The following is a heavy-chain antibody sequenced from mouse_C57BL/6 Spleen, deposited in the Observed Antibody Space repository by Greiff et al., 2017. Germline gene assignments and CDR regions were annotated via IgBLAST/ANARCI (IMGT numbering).Heavy chain of an antibody. D-gene: IGHD1-1*01. CDR1: GYTFTSYG. J-gene: IGHJ1*03. CDR3: ARSGSSYEYFDV. Sequence: QVQLQQSGAELARPGASVKLSCKASGYTFTSYGISWVKQRTGQGLEWIGEIYPRSGNTYYNEKFKGKATLTADKSSSTAYMELRSLTSEDSAVYFCARSGSSYEYFDVWGTGTTVTVSS. V-gene: IGHV1-81*01. CDR2: IYPRSGNT.